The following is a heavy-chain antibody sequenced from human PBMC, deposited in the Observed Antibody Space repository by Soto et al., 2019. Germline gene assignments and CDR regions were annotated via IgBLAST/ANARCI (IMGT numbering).Heavy chain of an antibody. CDR2: INPDDSES. V-gene: IGHV5-51*01. CDR1: GYSFSNYW. CDR3: ARPSNNYVAH. J-gene: IGHJ4*02. D-gene: IGHD4-4*01. Sequence: GESLKISCKASGYSFSNYWIGWVRQMPGKGLEWMAIINPDDSESRYSPSFQGQVTISADKSISTAYLQWNSLKASDTAMYYCARPSNNYVAHWGQGTLVTVSS.